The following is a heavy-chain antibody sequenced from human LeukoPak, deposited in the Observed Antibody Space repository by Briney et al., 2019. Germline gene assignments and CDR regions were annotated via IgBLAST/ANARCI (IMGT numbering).Heavy chain of an antibody. CDR2: IYYSGST. V-gene: IGHV4-39*07. CDR1: GGSISSSSYY. Sequence: PSETLSLTCTVSGGSISSSSYYWGWIRQPPGKGLEWIGSIYYSGSTNYNPSLKSRVTISVDTSKNQFSLKLSSVTAADTAVYYCARVGTKGDLKVRGLNYYYYYMDVWGKGTTVTVSS. D-gene: IGHD5-12*01. J-gene: IGHJ6*03. CDR3: ARVGTKGDLKVRGLNYYYYYMDV.